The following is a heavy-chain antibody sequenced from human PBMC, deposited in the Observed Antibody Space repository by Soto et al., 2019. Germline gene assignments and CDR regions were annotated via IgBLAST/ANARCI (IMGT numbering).Heavy chain of an antibody. D-gene: IGHD1-7*01. CDR2: ISYDGSNK. J-gene: IGHJ4*02. CDR1: GFTFSSYG. CDR3: AKRRGRSRNYGYQYFDY. V-gene: IGHV3-30*18. Sequence: PGGSLRLSCAASGFTFSSYGMHWVRQAPGKGLEWAAVISYDGSNKYYADSVKGRFTISRDNSKNTLYLQMNSLRAEDTAVYYCAKRRGRSRNYGYQYFDYWGQGTLVTVSS.